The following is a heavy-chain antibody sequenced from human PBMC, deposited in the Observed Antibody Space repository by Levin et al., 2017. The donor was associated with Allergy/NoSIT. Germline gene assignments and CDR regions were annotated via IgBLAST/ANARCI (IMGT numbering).Heavy chain of an antibody. CDR3: TTGQQQWLVQYYYYGMDG. CDR1: GFTFSNAW. CDR2: IKSKTDGGTT. J-gene: IGHJ6*02. V-gene: IGHV3-15*01. Sequence: GGSLRLSCAASGFTFSNAWMSWVRQAPGKGLEWVGRIKSKTDGGTTDYAAPVKGRFTISRDDSKNTLYLQMNSLKTEDTAVYYCTTGQQQWLVQYYYYGMDGWGQGTTVTVSS. D-gene: IGHD6-19*01.